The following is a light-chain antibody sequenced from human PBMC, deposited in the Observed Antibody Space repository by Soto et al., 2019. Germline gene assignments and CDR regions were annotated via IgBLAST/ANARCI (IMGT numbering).Light chain of an antibody. CDR1: SSDIGGYNY. J-gene: IGLJ2*01. Sequence: QSALTQPASVSGSPGQSITISCTGSSSDIGGYNYVSWYQQYPGKAPKLMIYDVSNRPSGVSNRFSGSKSGNTASLTISGLHAEDEADYYCRSYTPTGTVEVFGGGTKLTVL. CDR3: RSYTPTGTVEV. V-gene: IGLV2-14*01. CDR2: DVS.